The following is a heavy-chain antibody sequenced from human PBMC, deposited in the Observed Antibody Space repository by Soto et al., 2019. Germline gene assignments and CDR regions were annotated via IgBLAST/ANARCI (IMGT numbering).Heavy chain of an antibody. CDR3: RKDMTWGGMTTIHYFDS. Sequence: EVQLVESGGGLVQPGRSLRLSCVASGFIADDYAMHWVRQAPGKGLEWVSGISSNSATINYADSVKGRFTISRDNAKNYLFLQMNSLRPEDTAFYYCRKDMTWGGMTTIHYFDSCSQGTLVTVSS. J-gene: IGHJ4*02. CDR1: GFIADDYA. V-gene: IGHV3-9*02. D-gene: IGHD4-17*01. CDR2: ISSNSATI.